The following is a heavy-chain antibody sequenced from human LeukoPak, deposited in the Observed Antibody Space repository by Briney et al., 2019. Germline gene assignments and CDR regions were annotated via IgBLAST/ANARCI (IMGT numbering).Heavy chain of an antibody. Sequence: PGGSLRLSCAASEFTFSSYSMNWVRQAPGKGLKWVSYISSSSSTIYYADSVKGRFTISRDNTKNSLYLQMNSLRAEDTAVYYCARDDRALRYFDWFSAFDIWGQGTMVTVSS. J-gene: IGHJ3*02. CDR3: ARDDRALRYFDWFSAFDI. CDR1: EFTFSSYS. V-gene: IGHV3-48*04. CDR2: ISSSSSTI. D-gene: IGHD3-9*01.